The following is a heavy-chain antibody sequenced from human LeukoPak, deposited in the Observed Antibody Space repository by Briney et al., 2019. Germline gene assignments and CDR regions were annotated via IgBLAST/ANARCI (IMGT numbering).Heavy chain of an antibody. D-gene: IGHD5-18*01. V-gene: IGHV3-30*02. CDR3: AKDVQLSEPIFDY. J-gene: IGHJ4*02. CDR2: IRYDGSNK. CDR1: GLLPSTSE. Sequence: GGPLRLSCVAPGLLPSTSEMNWVRKAQGKGLEWVAFIRYDGSNKYYAASVKGRFTISRDNSKNTLYLQMNSLRAEDTAVYYCAKDVQLSEPIFDYWGQGTLVTVSS.